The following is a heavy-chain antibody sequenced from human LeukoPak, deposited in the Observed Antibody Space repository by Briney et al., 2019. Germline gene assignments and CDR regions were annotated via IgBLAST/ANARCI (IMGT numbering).Heavy chain of an antibody. J-gene: IGHJ4*02. CDR1: GLTFNNYA. Sequence: PGGSLRLSCAASGLTFNNYAMNWVRQAPGKGLEWVSAISGSGGSTFYADSLKGRFTISRDNSRNTLDLQMNSLRAEDTAVYYCAKGFGGSYYSAIDNWGQGTLVTVSS. CDR2: ISGSGGST. D-gene: IGHD2-15*01. CDR3: AKGFGGSYYSAIDN. V-gene: IGHV3-23*01.